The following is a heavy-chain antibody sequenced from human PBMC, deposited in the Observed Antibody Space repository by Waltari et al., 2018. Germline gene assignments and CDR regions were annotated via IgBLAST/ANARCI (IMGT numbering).Heavy chain of an antibody. V-gene: IGHV4-38-2*02. Sequence: QVQLQESGPGLVKPSETLSLTCPVPVYSISSGYYWGWTRPPPGKGLEWIGSIYHSGSTYYNPSLKSRVTISVDTSKNQFSLKLSSVTAADTAVYYCARDLPGAYCGGDCYTIDWGQGTLVTVSS. CDR2: IYHSGST. CDR1: VYSISSGYY. CDR3: ARDLPGAYCGGDCYTID. D-gene: IGHD2-21*01. J-gene: IGHJ4*02.